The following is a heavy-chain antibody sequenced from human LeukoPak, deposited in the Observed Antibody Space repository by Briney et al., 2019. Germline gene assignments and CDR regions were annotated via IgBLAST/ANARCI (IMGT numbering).Heavy chain of an antibody. CDR3: ARNTYYDFWSGYSSSSGHIGY. Sequence: ASVKVSCKASGYTFTSYDINWVRQATGQGLEWMGWMNPNSGNTDYAQKFQGRVTMTRNTSISTAYMELSSLRSEDTAVYYCARNTYYDFWSGYSSSSGHIGYWGQGTLVTVSS. D-gene: IGHD3-3*01. CDR1: GYTFTSYD. CDR2: MNPNSGNT. V-gene: IGHV1-8*01. J-gene: IGHJ4*02.